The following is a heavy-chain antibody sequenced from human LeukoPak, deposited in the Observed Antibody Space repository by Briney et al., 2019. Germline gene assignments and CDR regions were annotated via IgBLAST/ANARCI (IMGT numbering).Heavy chain of an antibody. D-gene: IGHD3-16*01. Sequence: PGGSLRLSCAASGFTFSSYAMSWVRQAPGKGLEWVSVISDGGGSTYYADSVKGRFTISRDNSKNTLYLHMNSLRAEDTAVYYCAKDGLRGGSIRFDYWGQETLVTVSS. CDR1: GFTFSSYA. J-gene: IGHJ4*02. CDR2: ISDGGGST. CDR3: AKDGLRGGSIRFDY. V-gene: IGHV3-23*01.